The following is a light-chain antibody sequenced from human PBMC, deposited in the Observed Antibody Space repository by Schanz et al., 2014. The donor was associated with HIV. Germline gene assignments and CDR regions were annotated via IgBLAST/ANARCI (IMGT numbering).Light chain of an antibody. V-gene: IGKV3-20*01. CDR1: QSISSDY. Sequence: PGERATLSCRTTQSISSDYLAWYQQRPGQPPRLLIYGASSRATGIPDRFSGSGSGTDFTLTISGLEPEDFAVYYCQQFGISPPWTFAQGTKVEI. J-gene: IGKJ1*01. CDR2: GAS. CDR3: QQFGISPPWT.